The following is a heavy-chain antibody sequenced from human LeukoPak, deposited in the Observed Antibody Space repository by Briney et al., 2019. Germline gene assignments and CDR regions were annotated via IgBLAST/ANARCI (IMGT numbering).Heavy chain of an antibody. D-gene: IGHD5-24*01. CDR1: GFTFSSYG. V-gene: IGHV3-30*18. CDR2: ISYDGSNK. CDR3: AKADLGAEMGTTEINWYFDL. Sequence: GGSLRLSCAASGFTFSSYGMHWVRQAPGKGLEWVAVISYDGSNKYYADSVKGRFTISRDNSKNTLYLQMNSLRAEDTAVYYCAKADLGAEMGTTEINWYFDLWGRGTLVTVSS. J-gene: IGHJ2*01.